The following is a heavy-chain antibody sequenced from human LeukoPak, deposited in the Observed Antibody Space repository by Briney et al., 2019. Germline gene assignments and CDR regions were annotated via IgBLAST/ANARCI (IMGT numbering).Heavy chain of an antibody. Sequence: MPSETLSLTCTVAGASISMYYSSWSRQPPGKGLEWSGYIYYSGSTNYNPSLKSRVTISVDTSKNQFSLKLSSVTAAATAVYYCARDTRPYYYDRSGYYGFDYWGPGALVTVSS. D-gene: IGHD3-22*01. V-gene: IGHV4-59*01. CDR3: ARDTRPYYYDRSGYYGFDY. J-gene: IGHJ4*02. CDR2: IYYSGST. CDR1: GASISMYY.